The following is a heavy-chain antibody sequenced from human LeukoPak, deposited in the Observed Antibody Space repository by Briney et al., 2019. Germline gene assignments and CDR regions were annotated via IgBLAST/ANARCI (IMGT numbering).Heavy chain of an antibody. V-gene: IGHV3-30*18. J-gene: IGHJ5*02. CDR1: GFTFSSYD. CDR3: AKDGLSGGGAFDP. Sequence: GGSLRLSCAASGFTFSSYDMTWVRQAPGKGLEWVAVISYDGSNKYYADSVKGRFTISRDNSKNTLYLQMNSLRAEDTAVYYCAKDGLSGGGAFDPWGQGTLVTVSS. D-gene: IGHD3-16*01. CDR2: ISYDGSNK.